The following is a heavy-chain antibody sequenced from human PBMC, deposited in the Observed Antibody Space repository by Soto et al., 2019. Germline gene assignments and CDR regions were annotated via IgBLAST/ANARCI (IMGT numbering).Heavy chain of an antibody. CDR2: ISSSGSTI. CDR1: GFTFSSYE. V-gene: IGHV3-48*03. Sequence: QAGGSLRLSCAASGFTFSSYEMNWVRQAPGKGLEWVSYISSSGSTIYYADSVKGRFTISRDNAKNSLYLQMNSLRAEDTAVYYCARFGERRRSWYGYGMDVWGQGTTVTVSS. D-gene: IGHD6-13*01. J-gene: IGHJ6*02. CDR3: ARFGERRRSWYGYGMDV.